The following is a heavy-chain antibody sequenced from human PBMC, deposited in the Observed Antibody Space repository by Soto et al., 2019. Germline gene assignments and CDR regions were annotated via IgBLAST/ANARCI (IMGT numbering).Heavy chain of an antibody. D-gene: IGHD6-13*01. CDR2: INHSGST. J-gene: IGHJ6*04. Sequence: SETLSLTCAVYGGSFSGYYWSWIRQPPGKGLEWIGEINHSGSTNYNPSLKGRVTISVDTSKNQFSLKLSSVTAADTAVYYCARSRNSLYYYYCMAVWGKGTTVTVSS. V-gene: IGHV4-34*01. CDR1: GGSFSGYY. CDR3: ARSRNSLYYYYCMAV.